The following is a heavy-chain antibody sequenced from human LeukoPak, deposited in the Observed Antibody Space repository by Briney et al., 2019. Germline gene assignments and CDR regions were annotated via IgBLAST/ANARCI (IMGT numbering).Heavy chain of an antibody. CDR1: GGSFSGYY. CDR3: ARAAVRGVIITLPYYFDY. D-gene: IGHD3-10*01. Sequence: PSETLSLTCAVYGGSFSGYYWSWIRQPPGKRLEWIGEINHSGSASYNPPLKSRVTISVDTSKNQFSLKLSSVTAADTAVYYCARAAVRGVIITLPYYFDYWGQGTLVTVSS. J-gene: IGHJ4*02. CDR2: INHSGSA. V-gene: IGHV4-34*01.